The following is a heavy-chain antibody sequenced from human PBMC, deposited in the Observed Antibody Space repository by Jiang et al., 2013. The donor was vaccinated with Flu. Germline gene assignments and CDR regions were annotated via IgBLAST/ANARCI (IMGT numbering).Heavy chain of an antibody. CDR1: GGSISSYY. CDR3: ARDRAVAGSIYFDY. CDR2: IYYSGST. D-gene: IGHD6-19*01. J-gene: IGHJ4*02. V-gene: IGHV4-59*01. Sequence: GSGLVKPSETLSLTCTVSGGSISSYYWSWIRQPPGKGLEWIGYIYYSGSTNYNPSLKSRVTISVDTSKNQFSLKLSSVTAADTAVYYCARDRAVAGSIYFDYWGQGTLVTVSS.